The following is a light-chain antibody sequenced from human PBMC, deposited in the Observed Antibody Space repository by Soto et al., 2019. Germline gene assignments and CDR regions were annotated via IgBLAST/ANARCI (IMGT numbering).Light chain of an antibody. V-gene: IGKV3-20*01. CDR3: QQYSSWPFT. Sequence: IVLTQSPCTLSLSPGARATLSCRASQSVGSSYLAWYQQKPGQAPRLLIYGASSRATGIPDRFSGSGSGTDFTLTISRLQSEDFAVYYCQQYSSWPFTFGGGTKVEI. CDR2: GAS. CDR1: QSVGSSY. J-gene: IGKJ4*01.